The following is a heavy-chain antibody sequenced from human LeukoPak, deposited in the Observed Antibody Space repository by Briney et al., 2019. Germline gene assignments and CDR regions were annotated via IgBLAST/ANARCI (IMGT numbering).Heavy chain of an antibody. Sequence: SETLSLTCAVYGGSFSGYYWSWIRKPPGKGLEWIGEINYSGSTNYNQTLKSRVTISVDTSKAQFSLKLSSVTAADTAVYFCARGVCSGGSCFSEWNYWGQGTLVTVSS. D-gene: IGHD2-15*01. CDR2: INYSGST. V-gene: IGHV4-34*01. CDR3: ARGVCSGGSCFSEWNY. J-gene: IGHJ4*02. CDR1: GGSFSGYY.